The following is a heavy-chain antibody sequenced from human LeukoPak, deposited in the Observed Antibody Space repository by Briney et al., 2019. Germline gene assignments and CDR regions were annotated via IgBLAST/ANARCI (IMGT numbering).Heavy chain of an antibody. J-gene: IGHJ5*01. D-gene: IGHD3-16*01. Sequence: PGKSLKISCKVSGYSLTSHWIAWVRQMPGKGLEWMGIIDPHDSETRYSPSFEGQVTISADKSINTAYLQWSSLKVSDSAMYYCARRDGIGRTWGVNWFDPWGQGTLGNVSS. CDR3: ARRDGIGRTWGVNWFDP. CDR1: GYSLTSHW. CDR2: IDPHDSET. V-gene: IGHV5-51*01.